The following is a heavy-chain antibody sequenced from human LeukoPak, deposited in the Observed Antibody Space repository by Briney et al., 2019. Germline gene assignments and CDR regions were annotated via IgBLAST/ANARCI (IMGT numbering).Heavy chain of an antibody. CDR2: ISGDSSAT. D-gene: IGHD3-10*01. CDR3: ARERDGSGNFHFDQ. CDR1: GFTFSSYS. J-gene: IGHJ4*02. Sequence: PGGSLRLSCAASGFTFSSYSMNWVRQAPGKGLEWVSYISGDSSATYYADSVKGRFTISRDDAKNSLYLQMNSLRAEDTAVYYCARERDGSGNFHFDQWGQGTLVTVSS. V-gene: IGHV3-48*04.